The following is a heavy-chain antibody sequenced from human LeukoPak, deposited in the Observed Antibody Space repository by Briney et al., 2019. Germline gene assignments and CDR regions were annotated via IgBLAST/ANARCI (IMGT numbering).Heavy chain of an antibody. Sequence: GASVKVSCKASGHTFTGYYMHWVRQAPGQGLEWMGWIDPNSGGTNYAQKFQGRVTMTRDTSISTAYMELSRLRSDDTAVYYCARGDAHDFWSGYYFGSEGRYFDYWGQGTLVTVSS. D-gene: IGHD3-3*01. V-gene: IGHV1-2*02. CDR2: IDPNSGGT. CDR3: ARGDAHDFWSGYYFGSEGRYFDY. CDR1: GHTFTGYY. J-gene: IGHJ4*02.